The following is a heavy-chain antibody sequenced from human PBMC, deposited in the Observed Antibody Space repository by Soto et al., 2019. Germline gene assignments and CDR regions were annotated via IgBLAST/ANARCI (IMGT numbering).Heavy chain of an antibody. J-gene: IGHJ4*02. CDR2: IIPIFGTA. CDR3: AREGDYYDSSGYLSFDY. Sequence: QVQLVQSGAEVKKPGSSVKVSCKASGGTFSSYAISWVRQAPGQGLEWMGGIIPIFGTANYAQKFQGRVTITADESTSTAYMELSSLRSEDTAVYYWAREGDYYDSSGYLSFDYCGQGTLVTVSS. CDR1: GGTFSSYA. D-gene: IGHD3-22*01. V-gene: IGHV1-69*01.